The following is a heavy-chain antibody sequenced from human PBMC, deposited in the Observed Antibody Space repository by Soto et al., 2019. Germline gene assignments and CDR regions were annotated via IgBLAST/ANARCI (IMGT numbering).Heavy chain of an antibody. D-gene: IGHD3-10*01. CDR2: IYYRGST. Sequence: QLQLQESGPGLVKPSETLSLTCTVSSGSVSSGSYYWGWIRQPPGKGLEWIGSIYYRGSTYYNPSLKSRVTISVDTSKNQFSLKLSSVTAADTAVYYCARDGSGAYFDYWGQGTLVHVSS. V-gene: IGHV4-39*02. CDR3: ARDGSGAYFDY. CDR1: SGSVSSGSYY. J-gene: IGHJ4*02.